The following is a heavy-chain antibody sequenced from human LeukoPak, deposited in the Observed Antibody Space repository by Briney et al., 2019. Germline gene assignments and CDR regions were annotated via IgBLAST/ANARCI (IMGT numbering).Heavy chain of an antibody. Sequence: SETLSLTCTVSGGSISSGGYSWSWIRQHPGKGLEWIGYIYYSGSTYYNPSLKSRVTISVDTSKNQFSLKLSSVTAADTAVYYCARMSVAVAGTGGMDYWGQGTLVTVSS. CDR3: ARMSVAVAGTGGMDY. V-gene: IGHV4-31*03. J-gene: IGHJ4*02. CDR2: IYYSGST. D-gene: IGHD6-19*01. CDR1: GGSISSGGYS.